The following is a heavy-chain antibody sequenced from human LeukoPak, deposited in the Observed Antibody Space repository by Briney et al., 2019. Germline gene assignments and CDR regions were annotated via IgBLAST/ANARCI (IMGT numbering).Heavy chain of an antibody. CDR3: AREDTAMVGFDY. J-gene: IGHJ4*02. D-gene: IGHD5-18*01. CDR1: GGSISSYY. CDR2: IYYSGST. Sequence: SETLPLTCTVSGGSISSYYWSWIRQPPGKGLEWIGYIYYSGSTNYNPSLKSRVTISVDTSKNQFSLKLSSVTAADTAVYYCAREDTAMVGFDYWGQGTLVTVSS. V-gene: IGHV4-59*01.